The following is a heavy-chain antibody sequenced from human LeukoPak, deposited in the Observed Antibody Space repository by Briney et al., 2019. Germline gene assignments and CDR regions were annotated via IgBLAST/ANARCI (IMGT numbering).Heavy chain of an antibody. CDR1: GFTFNSYW. V-gene: IGHV3-53*01. CDR3: AGRRSSGWYAY. CDR2: IYDSGTT. D-gene: IGHD6-19*01. Sequence: GGSLRLSCAASGFTFNSYWMNWVRQAPGKGLEWVSVIYDSGTTYYADSVKGRFLIFRDTSKNTVDLQMNSLRVEDTAVYYCAGRRSSGWYAYWGQGTLVTVSS. J-gene: IGHJ4*02.